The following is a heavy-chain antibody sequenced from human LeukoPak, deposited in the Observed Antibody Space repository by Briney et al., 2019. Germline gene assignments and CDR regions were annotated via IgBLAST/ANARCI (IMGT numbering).Heavy chain of an antibody. V-gene: IGHV3-53*01. CDR2: IYSGGST. D-gene: IGHD6-19*01. CDR1: GFTVSSNY. CDR3: ARDQGIGGQWLVPGYYYYGMDV. Sequence: GGSLRLSCAASGFTVSSNYMSWVRQAPGKGLEWVSVIYSGGSTYYADSVKGRFTISRDNSKNTLYLQMNSLRAEDTAVYYCARDQGIGGQWLVPGYYYYGMDVWGQGTTVTVSS. J-gene: IGHJ6*02.